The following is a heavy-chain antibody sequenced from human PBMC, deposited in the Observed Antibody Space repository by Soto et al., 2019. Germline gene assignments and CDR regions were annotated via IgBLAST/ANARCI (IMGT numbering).Heavy chain of an antibody. Sequence: QITLKESGPTLVKPTQTLTLTCTFSGFSLSTSGVGVGWIRQPPGKALEWLALIYWDDDKRYSSSLKNRLTXTTXTSKNQVVLTMTNMDPEDTATYYCVHRRGFGEFDAWGQGTLVTVSS. V-gene: IGHV2-5*02. CDR3: VHRRGFGEFDA. J-gene: IGHJ5*02. CDR2: IYWDDDK. D-gene: IGHD3-10*01. CDR1: GFSLSTSGVG.